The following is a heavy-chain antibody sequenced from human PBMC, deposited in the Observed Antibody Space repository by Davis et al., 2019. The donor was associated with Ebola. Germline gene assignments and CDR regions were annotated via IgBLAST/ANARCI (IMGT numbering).Heavy chain of an antibody. CDR1: GYTFTSYA. D-gene: IGHD6-13*01. CDR2: ISGYNGNT. V-gene: IGHV1-18*01. Sequence: ASVKVSCKASGYTFTSYAMNWVRQAPGQGLEWMGWISGYNGNTNYVENLQGRVTMTTDTSTSTAYMELRSLRSDDTAVYYCARDPRVIAAAGTGAFDYWGQGTLVTVSS. CDR3: ARDPRVIAAAGTGAFDY. J-gene: IGHJ4*02.